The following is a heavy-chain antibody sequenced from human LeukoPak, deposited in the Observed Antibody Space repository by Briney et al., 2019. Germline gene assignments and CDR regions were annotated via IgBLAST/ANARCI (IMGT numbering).Heavy chain of an antibody. CDR3: ARDQRSGDYWFDP. D-gene: IGHD2-21*02. V-gene: IGHV4-59*01. J-gene: IGHJ5*02. CDR1: GGSISSYY. Sequence: SETLSLTCTVSGGSISSYYWSWIRQPPAKGLEWIGYIYYTGSTNYNPSLKSRVTISEDTSKNQFSLKLSSVTAADTAVYYCARDQRSGDYWFDPWGQGTLVTVSS. CDR2: IYYTGST.